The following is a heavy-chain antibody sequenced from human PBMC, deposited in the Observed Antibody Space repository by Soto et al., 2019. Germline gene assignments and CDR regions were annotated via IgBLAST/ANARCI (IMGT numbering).Heavy chain of an antibody. Sequence: EVQLVESGGGWVQPGGSLRLSCVASGFTFSSYSVNWVRQAPGKGLEWVSYISSSNTIYYANFVKGRFTISSDNAKNSLYLRMNSLTDEDTAVYYCARGRRDTSVAFDSCGQVTTVSVSS. CDR1: GFTFSSYS. CDR3: ARGRRDTSVAFDS. V-gene: IGHV3-48*02. J-gene: IGHJ4*02. CDR2: ISSSNTI. D-gene: IGHD5-18*01.